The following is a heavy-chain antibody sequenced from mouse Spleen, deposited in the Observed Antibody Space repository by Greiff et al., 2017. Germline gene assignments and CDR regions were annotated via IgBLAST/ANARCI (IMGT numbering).Heavy chain of an antibody. Sequence: QVQLQQSGPGLVAPSQSLSITCTVSGFSLTSYDISWIRQPPGKGLEWLGVIWTGGGTNYNSAFMSRLSISKDNSKSQVFLKMNSLQTDDTAIYYCVREGYYGSPLFDVWGAGTTVTVSS. CDR2: IWTGGGT. CDR3: VREGYYGSPLFDV. V-gene: IGHV2-9-2*01. CDR1: GFSLTSYD. D-gene: IGHD1-1*01. J-gene: IGHJ1*01.